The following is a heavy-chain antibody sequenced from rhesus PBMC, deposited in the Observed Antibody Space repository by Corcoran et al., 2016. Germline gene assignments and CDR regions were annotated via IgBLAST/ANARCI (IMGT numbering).Heavy chain of an antibody. J-gene: IGHJ4*01. CDR2: IYGNSAST. Sequence: QVQLQQWGEGLVKPSETLSLTCAVYGGSISGYYYWSWIRRPPGKGLEWIGYIYGNSASTNYNPSLKNRVTISKDTSKNQFSRKLSSVTAADTAVYYCAREAYDSGADYWGQGVLVTVSS. CDR3: AREAYDSGADY. D-gene: IGHD3-28*01. CDR1: GGSISGYYY. V-gene: IGHV4-73*01.